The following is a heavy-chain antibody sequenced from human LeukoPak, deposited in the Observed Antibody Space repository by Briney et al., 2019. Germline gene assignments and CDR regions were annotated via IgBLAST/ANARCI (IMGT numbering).Heavy chain of an antibody. CDR2: INPTGGST. D-gene: IGHD1-26*01. Sequence: ASVKVSCKASGYTFPSYFMHWVRQAPGQGLEWMGIINPTGGSTTYAQKFQGRVTMTRDTSTSTVYMELSSLRSDDTAVYYCASKSGSYYMSYFDYWGQGTLVTVSS. V-gene: IGHV1-46*01. J-gene: IGHJ4*02. CDR1: GYTFPSYF. CDR3: ASKSGSYYMSYFDY.